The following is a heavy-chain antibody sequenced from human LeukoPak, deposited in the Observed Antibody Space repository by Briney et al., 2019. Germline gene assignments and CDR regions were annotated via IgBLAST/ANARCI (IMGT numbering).Heavy chain of an antibody. CDR2: IYYSGST. J-gene: IGHJ5*02. V-gene: IGHV4-39*01. Sequence: SETLSLTCTVSGGSISSSSYYWGWIRQPPGKGLEWIGSIYYSGSTYYNPSLKSRVTISVDTSKNQFSLKLSSVTAADTAVYYCARLVVVAVDNWFDPWGQGTLVTVSS. D-gene: IGHD2-15*01. CDR3: ARLVVVAVDNWFDP. CDR1: GGSISSSSYY.